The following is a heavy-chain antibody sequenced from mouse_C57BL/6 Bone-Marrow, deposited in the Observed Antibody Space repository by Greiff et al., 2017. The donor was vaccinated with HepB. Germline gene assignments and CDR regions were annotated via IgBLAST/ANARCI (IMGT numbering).Heavy chain of an antibody. CDR3: ATTGFAY. CDR1: GYTFTSYW. V-gene: IGHV1-59*01. Sequence: QVQLQQPGAELVRPGTSVKLSCKASGYTFTSYWMHWVKQRPGQGLEGIGVIDPSDSYTNYNQKFKGKATLTVDTSSSTAYMQLSSLTSEDSAVYYCATTGFAYWGQGTLVTVSA. CDR2: IDPSDSYT. D-gene: IGHD4-1*02. J-gene: IGHJ3*01.